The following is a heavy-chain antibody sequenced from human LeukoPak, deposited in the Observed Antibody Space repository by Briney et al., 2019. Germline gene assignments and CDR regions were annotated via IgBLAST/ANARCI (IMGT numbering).Heavy chain of an antibody. CDR2: IKSTTVDGTP. CDR1: GLTCSNAW. V-gene: IGHV3-15*01. J-gene: IGHJ4*02. D-gene: IGHD4-23*01. Sequence: GGSLRLSCAVSGLTCSNAWMSWVRQAPGKGLEWLGRIKSTTVDGTPEYAAPVKGRFTISRDDSKNTVYLQMNSLKTEDTGVYYCTTGPGNSGYWGQGTLVTVSS. CDR3: TTGPGNSGY.